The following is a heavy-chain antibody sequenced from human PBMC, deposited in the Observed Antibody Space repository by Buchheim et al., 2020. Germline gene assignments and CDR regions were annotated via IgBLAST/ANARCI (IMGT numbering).Heavy chain of an antibody. CDR2: ISGSGGST. J-gene: IGHJ4*02. CDR1: GFTFSSYA. V-gene: IGHV3-23*01. D-gene: IGHD6-13*01. CDR3: AKAGYSSSFSKPLWFDY. Sequence: EVQLLESEGGLVQPGGSLRLSCAASGFTFSSYAMSWVRQAPGKGLEWVSAISGSGGSTYYADSVKGRFTISRDNSKNTLYLQMNSLRAEDTAVYYCAKAGYSSSFSKPLWFDYWGQGTL.